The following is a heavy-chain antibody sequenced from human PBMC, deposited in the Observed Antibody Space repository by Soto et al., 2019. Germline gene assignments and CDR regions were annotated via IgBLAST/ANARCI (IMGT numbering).Heavy chain of an antibody. J-gene: IGHJ5*01. V-gene: IGHV4-4*07. CDR1: GAFISGYY. CDR3: ARESTVAGTDNWFDS. D-gene: IGHD6-13*01. CDR2: IYTSGST. Sequence: SETLSLTCTVSGAFISGYYWSWIRLPAGKGLEWIGRIYTSGSTKYSPSLKSRATMSVDTSKKQFSLKLNSVTAADTAVYYCARESTVAGTDNWFDSWGQGTLVTVSS.